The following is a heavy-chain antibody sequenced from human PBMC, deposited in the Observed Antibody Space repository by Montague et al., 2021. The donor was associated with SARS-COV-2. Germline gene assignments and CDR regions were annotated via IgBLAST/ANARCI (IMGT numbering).Heavy chain of an antibody. CDR3: AREGYRSGSFYIDY. V-gene: IGHV3-30*04. D-gene: IGHD1-26*01. J-gene: IGHJ4*01. CDR2: ISHDESNH. Sequence: SLRLSCAASRLPFNGYAMHWVRQAPGKGLEWLTFISHDESNHRYADSVKGRFTISRDNSKNTPYLQMDSLRPEGTAVYYCAREGYRSGSFYIDYWGQGTLVTVSS. CDR1: RLPFNGYA.